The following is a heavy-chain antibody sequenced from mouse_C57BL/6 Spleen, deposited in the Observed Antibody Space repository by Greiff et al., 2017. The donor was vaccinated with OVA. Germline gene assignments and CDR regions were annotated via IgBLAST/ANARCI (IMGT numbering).Heavy chain of an antibody. CDR3: ARPLYYDYDGGYYFDY. CDR2: ISSGSSTI. D-gene: IGHD2-4*01. V-gene: IGHV5-17*01. Sequence: EVKLVESGGGLVKPGGSLKLSCAASGFTFSDYGMHWVRQAPEKGLEWVAYISSGSSTIYYADTVKGRFTISRDNAKNTLFLQMTSLRSEDTAMYYCARPLYYDYDGGYYFDYWGQGTTLTVSS. CDR1: GFTFSDYG. J-gene: IGHJ2*01.